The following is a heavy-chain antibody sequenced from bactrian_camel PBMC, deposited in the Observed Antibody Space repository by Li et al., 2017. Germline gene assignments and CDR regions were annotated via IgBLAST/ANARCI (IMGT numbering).Heavy chain of an antibody. CDR2: IYTGGDGT. V-gene: IGHV3S54*01. CDR3: ATPDHPVVDSDYDVEFGY. CDR1: GFTSGLTLESKC. Sequence: VQLVESGGDSVQPGGSLNVSCEASGFTSGLTLESKCMGWFRQAPGKEREGVAMIYTGGDGTCYADSVKGRFTASRDNAKNTVYLQLNSLKSEDTALYYCATPDHPVVDSDYDVEFGYWGQGTQVTVS. J-gene: IGHJ6*01. D-gene: IGHD4*01.